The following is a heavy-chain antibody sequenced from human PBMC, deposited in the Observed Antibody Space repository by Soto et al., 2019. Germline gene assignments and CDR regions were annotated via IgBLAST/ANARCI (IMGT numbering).Heavy chain of an antibody. CDR3: ARGGSTDFYGLLDL. CDR1: GFSLSKYW. J-gene: IGHJ5*02. CDR2: VNGDGSST. Sequence: EVQLVESGGASVQPGGSLRLSCAASGFSLSKYWMHWVRQAPGKGLEWVSRVNGDGSSTTYADSVSGRFIISRDNAKNTVFLQMSILRADETARYYCARGGSTDFYGLLDLWGQGTQVIVSS. D-gene: IGHD3-16*01. V-gene: IGHV3-74*01.